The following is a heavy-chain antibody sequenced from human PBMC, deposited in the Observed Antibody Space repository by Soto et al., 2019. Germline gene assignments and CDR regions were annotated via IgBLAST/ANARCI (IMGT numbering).Heavy chain of an antibody. Sequence: GGSLRLSCAASGFTFSSYAMSWVRQAPGKGLEWVSAISGSGGSTYYADSVKGRFTISRDNSKNTLYLQMNSLRAGDTAVYYCAKEIGLRSLEWFGLYYYGMDVWGQGTTVTVSS. CDR1: GFTFSSYA. CDR3: AKEIGLRSLEWFGLYYYGMDV. V-gene: IGHV3-23*01. D-gene: IGHD3-3*01. CDR2: ISGSGGST. J-gene: IGHJ6*02.